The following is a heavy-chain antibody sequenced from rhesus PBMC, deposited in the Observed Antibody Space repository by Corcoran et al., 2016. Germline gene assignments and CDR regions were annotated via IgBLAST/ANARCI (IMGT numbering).Heavy chain of an antibody. CDR1: GYSISSGYG. CDR2: IYGGRGST. Sequence: QVQLQESGPGLVKPSETLSLTCAVSGYSISSGYGWGWIRQPPGKGLGGIGQIYGGRGSTDPNPPLKCRVRVSKGPSKNQFSLKLSSVTAADTAVYYWARAYSGRYLDWLGTLDSWGQVFVVTVSS. CDR3: ARAYSGRYLDWLGTLDS. J-gene: IGHJ6*01. V-gene: IGHV4-127*01. D-gene: IGHD3-3*01.